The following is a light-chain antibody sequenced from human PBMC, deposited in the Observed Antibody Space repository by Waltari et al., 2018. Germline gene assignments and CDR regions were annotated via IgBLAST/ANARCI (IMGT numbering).Light chain of an antibody. Sequence: QSVLTQPPSASGTPGQRVTISCSGSSSNIGGNTVNWYQHLPGTAPKLLIYSNNRRPSWVPYRFSCSKSGTSASLAISGLQSEDEADYYCAAWDDSLGGPYVVFGGGTKLTVL. V-gene: IGLV1-44*01. CDR2: SNN. J-gene: IGLJ2*01. CDR1: SSNIGGNT. CDR3: AAWDDSLGGPYVV.